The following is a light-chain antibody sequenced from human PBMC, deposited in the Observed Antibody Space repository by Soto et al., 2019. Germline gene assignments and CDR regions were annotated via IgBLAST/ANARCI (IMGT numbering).Light chain of an antibody. J-gene: IGKJ4*01. CDR2: DAS. CDR3: QQRSSWPPT. CDR1: QSVSSY. Sequence: EIVLTQSPATLSLSPGERATLSCRASQSVSSYLAWYQQKPGQAPRLLIYDASSRATGIPDRFSGSGSGTDFTLTISRLEPEDFAVYFCQQRSSWPPTFGGGTKVDIK. V-gene: IGKV3-11*01.